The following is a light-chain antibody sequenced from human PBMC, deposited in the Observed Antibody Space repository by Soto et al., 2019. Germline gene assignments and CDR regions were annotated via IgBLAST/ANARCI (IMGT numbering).Light chain of an antibody. CDR2: EVS. CDR3: SSYAGSNNHVV. CDR1: SSDVGGYNY. V-gene: IGLV2-8*01. Sequence: QSALTQPPSASGSPGQSVTISCTGTSSDVGGYNYVSWYQQHPGKAPKLMIYEVSKRPSGVPDRFSGSKSGNTASLTVSGLLAEDEADYYCSSYAGSNNHVVFGRGTKLIVL. J-gene: IGLJ2*01.